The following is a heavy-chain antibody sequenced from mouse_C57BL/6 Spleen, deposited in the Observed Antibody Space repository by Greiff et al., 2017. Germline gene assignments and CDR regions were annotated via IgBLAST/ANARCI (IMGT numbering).Heavy chain of an antibody. D-gene: IGHD2-12*01. CDR1: GYTFTSYW. CDR3: ARSFFDDQFAY. Sequence: QVPLQQPGADLVKPGASVKVSCKASGYTFTSYWMNWVNQRPGKGLEWIGRIYPSDSGTNYNHKFKGQATLTVDKSSSTAYRQLSSLTSEDSAVYCCARSFFDDQFAYWGQGTLVTVSA. CDR2: IYPSDSGT. J-gene: IGHJ3*01. V-gene: IGHV1-74*01.